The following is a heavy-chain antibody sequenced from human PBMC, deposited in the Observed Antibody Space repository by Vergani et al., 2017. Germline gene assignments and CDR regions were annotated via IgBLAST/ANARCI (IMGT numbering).Heavy chain of an antibody. V-gene: IGHV1-69*15. CDR3: TRGWYYFYISEWAY. CDR2: IIPIFGTA. J-gene: IGHJ4*02. D-gene: IGHD2/OR15-2a*01. CDR1: GGTFSSYA. Sequence: QVQLVQSGAEVKKPGSSVKVSCKASGGTFSSYAISWVRQAPGQGLEWMGRIIPIFGTANYAQKFQGRVTITADESTSTVYIELSSLSSEDTAVYYCTRGWYYFYISEWAYWGQGTPVTVSS.